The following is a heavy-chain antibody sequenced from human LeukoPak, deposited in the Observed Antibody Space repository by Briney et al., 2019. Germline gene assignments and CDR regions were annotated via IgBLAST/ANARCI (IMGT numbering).Heavy chain of an antibody. Sequence: GASVKVSCKASGYTFTSYYMHWVRQAPGQGLEWMGIINPSGGSTSYAQKFQGRVTMTRDMFTSTVYMELSSLKSEDTAVYYCARDVAGGWDPWGQGTLVTVSS. D-gene: IGHD2-8*02. CDR1: GYTFTSYY. CDR2: INPSGGST. V-gene: IGHV1-46*01. J-gene: IGHJ5*02. CDR3: ARDVAGGWDP.